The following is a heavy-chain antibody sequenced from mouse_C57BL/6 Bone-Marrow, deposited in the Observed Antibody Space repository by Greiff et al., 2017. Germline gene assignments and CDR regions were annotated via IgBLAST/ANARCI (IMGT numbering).Heavy chain of an antibody. Sequence: EVQLVESGEGLVKPGGSLKLSCAASGFTFSSYAMSWVRQTPEKRLEWVAYISSGGDYIYYADTVKGRFTISRDNARNTLYLQMSSLKSEDTAMYYCTRGYYYGSSPWFAYWGQGTLVTVSA. V-gene: IGHV5-9-1*02. J-gene: IGHJ3*01. CDR1: GFTFSSYA. CDR3: TRGYYYGSSPWFAY. D-gene: IGHD1-1*01. CDR2: ISSGGDYI.